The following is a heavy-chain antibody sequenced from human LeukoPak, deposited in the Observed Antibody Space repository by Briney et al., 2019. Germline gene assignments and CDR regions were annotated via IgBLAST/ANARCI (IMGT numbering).Heavy chain of an antibody. CDR3: AKRISSWDFDY. V-gene: IGHV3-23*01. CDR1: GFTFSSYA. J-gene: IGHJ4*02. Sequence: GGSLRLSCAASGFTFSSYAMTWVRQAPGKGLGWVSTISSSGDIYYEDSVKGRFTISRDNANNTLYLQMNSLRAEDTAVYYCAKRISSWDFDYWGQGTLVTVSS. CDR2: ISSSGDI. D-gene: IGHD6-13*01.